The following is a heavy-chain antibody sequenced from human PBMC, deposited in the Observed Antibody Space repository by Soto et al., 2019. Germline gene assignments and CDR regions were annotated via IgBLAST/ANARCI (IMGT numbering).Heavy chain of an antibody. Sequence: QVQLVQSGAEVKKPGSSVKVSCKASGGTFSSYAISWVRQAPGQGLEWMGGIIPIFGTANYAQKFQGRVTITADESTSTASMELSSLRSDDTAVYYCARVPGSGYYYYPFDYWGQGTLVTVSS. CDR3: ARVPGSGYYYYPFDY. J-gene: IGHJ4*02. V-gene: IGHV1-69*12. CDR1: GGTFSSYA. CDR2: IIPIFGTA. D-gene: IGHD3-22*01.